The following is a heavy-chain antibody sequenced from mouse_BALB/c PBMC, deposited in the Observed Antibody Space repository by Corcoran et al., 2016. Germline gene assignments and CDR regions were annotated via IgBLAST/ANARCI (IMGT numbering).Heavy chain of an antibody. CDR1: GYSFTGYT. CDR3: ARRDYDYDGFAY. V-gene: IGHV1-18*01. CDR2: INPYNGGT. Sequence: EVQRPQSGPELVKPGASMKISCKAYGYSFTGYTMNWVKQSHGKNLEWIGLINPYNGGTSYNQKFKGKATLTVDKSSSTAYMELRSLTSEDSAVYYCARRDYDYDGFAYWGQGILVTVSA. D-gene: IGHD2-4*01. J-gene: IGHJ3*01.